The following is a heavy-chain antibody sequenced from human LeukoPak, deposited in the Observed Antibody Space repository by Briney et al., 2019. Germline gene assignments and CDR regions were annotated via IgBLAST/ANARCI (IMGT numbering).Heavy chain of an antibody. J-gene: IGHJ4*02. CDR2: IKSKTDGGTT. D-gene: IGHD5-24*01. Sequence: GGSLRLSCAASGFTFSNAWMSWVRQAPGKGLEWVGRIKSKTDGGTTDYAAPVKGRFTISRDDSKNTLYLQMNSLRAEDTAVYYCAKSRGWLQYYYYWGQGTLVTVSS. V-gene: IGHV3-15*01. CDR3: AKSRGWLQYYYY. CDR1: GFTFSNAW.